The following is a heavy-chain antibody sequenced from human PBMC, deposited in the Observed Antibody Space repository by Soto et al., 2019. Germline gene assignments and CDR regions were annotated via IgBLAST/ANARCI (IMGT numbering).Heavy chain of an antibody. Sequence: GESLKITCRGSGYDFNTNWFGWVRQLPGRGLEWVGIMYPGDSDTRLLPSLHGNVILSADVAVSTAFLQWRSLKTWDSGMYFCARLPRDCNKTSCYYAEHWGQGTSVTVSS. D-gene: IGHD3-22*01. CDR3: ARLPRDCNKTSCYYAEH. CDR1: GYDFNTNW. V-gene: IGHV5-51*01. J-gene: IGHJ4*02. CDR2: MYPGDSDT.